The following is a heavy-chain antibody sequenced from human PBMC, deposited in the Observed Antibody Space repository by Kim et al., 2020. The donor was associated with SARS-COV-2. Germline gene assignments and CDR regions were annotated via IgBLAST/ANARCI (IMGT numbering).Heavy chain of an antibody. D-gene: IGHD2-2*01. CDR1: GFTFSSYW. Sequence: GGSLRLSCAASGFTFSSYWMHWVRQAPGKGLVWVSRINSDGSSTSYADSVKGRFTISRDNAKNTLYLQMNSLRAEDTAVYYCARVWTVVPAASDYWGQGTLVTVSS. CDR2: INSDGSST. CDR3: ARVWTVVPAASDY. V-gene: IGHV3-74*01. J-gene: IGHJ4*02.